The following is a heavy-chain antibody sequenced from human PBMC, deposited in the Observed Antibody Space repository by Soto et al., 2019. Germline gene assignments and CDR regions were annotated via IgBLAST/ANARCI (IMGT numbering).Heavy chain of an antibody. CDR3: SGYYYEQGYGMDV. Sequence: SETLSLTCAVYGGSFSGYYWSWIRQPPGKGLEWIGEINHSGSTNYNPSLKSRVTISVDTSKNQFSLKLSSVTAADTAVYYSSGYYYEQGYGMDVWGQGTTVTSP. J-gene: IGHJ6*02. CDR2: INHSGST. CDR1: GGSFSGYY. D-gene: IGHD3-22*01. V-gene: IGHV4-34*01.